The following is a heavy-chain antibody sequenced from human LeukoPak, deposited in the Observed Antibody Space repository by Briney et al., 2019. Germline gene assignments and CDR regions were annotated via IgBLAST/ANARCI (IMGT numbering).Heavy chain of an antibody. J-gene: IGHJ4*02. CDR3: ARDTPQLSTTDDY. CDR1: GFTVSSNY. V-gene: IGHV3-66*01. D-gene: IGHD5-18*01. CDR2: IYSGGST. Sequence: GGSLRLSCAASGFTVSSNYMSWVRQAPGKGLEWVSVIYSGGSTYYADSVKGRFTISRDNSKNTLYLQMNSLRAEDTAVYYCARDTPQLSTTDDYWGQGTLVTVSS.